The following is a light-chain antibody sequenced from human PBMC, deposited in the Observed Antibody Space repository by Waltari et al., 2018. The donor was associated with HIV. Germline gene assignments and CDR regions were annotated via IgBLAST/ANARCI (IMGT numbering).Light chain of an antibody. CDR3: CSYAGTSTYV. Sequence: QSALHQPAYGSGSPGQSLPISCTGHSSDVASYNTVSWYQHHPGKAPKVMIYAVTKRPSGVSDRFSGSKSGNTASLTISGLQAEDEADYYCCSYAGTSTYVFGTGTKVTVL. CDR1: SSDVASYNT. CDR2: AVT. V-gene: IGLV2-23*02. J-gene: IGLJ1*01.